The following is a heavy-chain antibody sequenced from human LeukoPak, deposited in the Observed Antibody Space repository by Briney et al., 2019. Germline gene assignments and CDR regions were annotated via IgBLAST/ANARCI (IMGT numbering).Heavy chain of an antibody. V-gene: IGHV1-2*02. CDR3: ARDDLNVDTAMVYPRSGVDY. CDR2: INPNSGGT. Sequence: AASVKVSCKASGYTFTGYYMHWVRQAPGQGLEWMGWINPNSGGTNYAQKFQGRVTMTRDTSISTAYMELSRLRSDDTAVYYCARDDLNVDTAMVYPRSGVDYWGQGTLVTVSS. CDR1: GYTFTGYY. J-gene: IGHJ4*02. D-gene: IGHD5-18*01.